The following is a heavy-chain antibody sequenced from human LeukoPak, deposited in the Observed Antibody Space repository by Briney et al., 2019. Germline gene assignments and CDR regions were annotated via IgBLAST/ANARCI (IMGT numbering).Heavy chain of an antibody. CDR2: INPNSGGT. J-gene: IGHJ4*02. CDR3: ARDGNFDY. V-gene: IGHV1-2*02. CDR1: GYTFSGHY. Sequence: ASVKLSCKASGYTFSGHYMHWVRQAPGQGLEWMGWINPNSGGTNYAQEFQGRVTMTRDTSISTAYMELTRLTSDDTAVYYCARDGNFDYWGQGTLVTVSS.